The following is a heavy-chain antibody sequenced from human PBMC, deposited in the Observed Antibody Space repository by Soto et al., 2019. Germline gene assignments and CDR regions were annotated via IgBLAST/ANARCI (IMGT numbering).Heavy chain of an antibody. J-gene: IGHJ4*02. CDR1: GYAFPWVH. D-gene: IGHD2-15*01. Sequence: SGQVSCKASGYAFPWVHIHWVRQAPGQRLEWMGWINAGNGNTKYSQKFQGRVTITRDTSAXXXXXELSSLRSEDTAVYYCARDLGGWPDYWGQGTLVTVSS. CDR3: ARDLGGWPDY. V-gene: IGHV1-3*01. CDR2: INAGNGNT.